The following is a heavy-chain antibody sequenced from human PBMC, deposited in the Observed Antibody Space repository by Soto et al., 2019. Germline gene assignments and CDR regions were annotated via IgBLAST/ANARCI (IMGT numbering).Heavy chain of an antibody. CDR1: GYTFTSYS. CDR2: INPNGGST. Sequence: QVQLVQSGAEVKKPGASVKISCKASGYTFTSYSIHWVRQAPGQGLEWMGIINPNGGSTSYAQKLQGRVTMTRDTSTSTVYMELSSLTSEDTAVYYCARGRRGSGVMPDRFDPWGQGTLVTVSS. V-gene: IGHV1-46*04. J-gene: IGHJ5*02. D-gene: IGHD3-16*01. CDR3: ARGRRGSGVMPDRFDP.